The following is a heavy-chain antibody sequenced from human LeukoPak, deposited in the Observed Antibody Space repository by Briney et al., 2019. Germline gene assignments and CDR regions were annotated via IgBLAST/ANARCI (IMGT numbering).Heavy chain of an antibody. V-gene: IGHV3-15*01. CDR1: GFTFSNAW. CDR3: TTDAGYTSRWYNY. Sequence: GGSLRLSCAASGFTFSNAWMSWVRQAPGKGLEWVGRIKSKIDGGTTDYATPVKGRFSISRDDSRNTLHLQMNSLKTEDTAVYYCTTDAGYTSRWYNYWGQGTLVIVSS. CDR2: IKSKIDGGTT. J-gene: IGHJ4*02. D-gene: IGHD6-13*01.